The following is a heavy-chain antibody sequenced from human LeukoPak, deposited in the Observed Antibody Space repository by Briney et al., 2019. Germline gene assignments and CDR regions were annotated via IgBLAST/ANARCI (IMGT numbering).Heavy chain of an antibody. CDR1: GGSISSGSYY. CDR2: IYTSGST. CDR3: ARGGDDGIVVVPAAGSGFDP. D-gene: IGHD2-2*01. V-gene: IGHV4-61*02. J-gene: IGHJ5*02. Sequence: SQTLSLTCTVAGGSISSGSYYWSWIRQPAGKGLEWIGRIYTSGSTNYNPSLKSRVTISVDTSKNQFSLKLSSVTAADTAVYYCARGGDDGIVVVPAAGSGFDPWGQGTLVTVSS.